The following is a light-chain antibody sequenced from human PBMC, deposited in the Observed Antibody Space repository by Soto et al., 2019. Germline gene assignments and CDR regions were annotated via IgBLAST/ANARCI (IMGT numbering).Light chain of an antibody. J-gene: IGKJ3*01. V-gene: IGKV1D-13*01. Sequence: AIQLTQSPSSLSASVGDRVTITCRASQGISSALAWYQQKPGKAPKLLIYDASSLESRVPSRFSGSGSGTDFTLTISSLQPEDFATYYCQQFNNYLFTFGPGTKVDIK. CDR2: DAS. CDR1: QGISSA. CDR3: QQFNNYLFT.